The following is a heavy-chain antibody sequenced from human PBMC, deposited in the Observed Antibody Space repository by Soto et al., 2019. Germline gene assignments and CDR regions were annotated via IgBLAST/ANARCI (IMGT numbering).Heavy chain of an antibody. J-gene: IGHJ4*02. D-gene: IGHD6-6*01. CDR1: GFTFSSYG. V-gene: IGHV3-33*01. Sequence: QVQLVESGGGVVQPGRSLRLSCAASGFTFSSYGMHWVRQAPGKGLEWVAVIWYDGSHKYYADSVKGRFTNSRDNSRNTLYLQRTSLRAEDTAAYYCARDYSSSSGGFDYWGQGTLVTVAS. CDR3: ARDYSSSSGGFDY. CDR2: IWYDGSHK.